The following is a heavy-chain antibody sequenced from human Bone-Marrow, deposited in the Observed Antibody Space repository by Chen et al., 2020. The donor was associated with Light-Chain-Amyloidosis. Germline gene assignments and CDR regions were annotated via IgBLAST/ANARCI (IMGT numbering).Heavy chain of an antibody. D-gene: IGHD5-12*01. CDR3: ARRRDGYNFDY. V-gene: IGHV5-51*01. CDR2: IYPDDSDA. CDR1: GDTFPNYW. Sequence: EVQLEQSGPEVKKPGASLKISCKGSGDTFPNYWTGWVRQMPGKGLEWMGVIYPDDSDARYSPSFEGQVTISADKAITTAYLQWRSLKASDTAMYYCARRRDGYNFDYWGQGTLVTVSS. J-gene: IGHJ4*02.